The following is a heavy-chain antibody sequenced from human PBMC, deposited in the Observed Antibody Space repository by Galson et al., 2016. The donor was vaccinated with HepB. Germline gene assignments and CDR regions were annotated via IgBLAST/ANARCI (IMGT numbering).Heavy chain of an antibody. D-gene: IGHD1-26*01. Sequence: SLRLSCAASGFTFSSYAMIWVRQAPGKGLEWVSLIDGRGVTTYYADSVKGRFTISRDNSKNTLYLQMNSLGAKDTAVYFCARDRDGAFVGADFDYWGLGTLVTVSS. CDR2: IDGRGVTT. CDR3: ARDRDGAFVGADFDY. CDR1: GFTFSSYA. V-gene: IGHV3-23*01. J-gene: IGHJ4*02.